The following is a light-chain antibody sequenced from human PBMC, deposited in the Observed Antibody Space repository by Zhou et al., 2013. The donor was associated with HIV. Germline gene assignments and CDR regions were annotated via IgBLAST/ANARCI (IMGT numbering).Light chain of an antibody. J-gene: IGKJ4*01. Sequence: EIVLTQSPATLSLSPGERATLSCRASQSVSSYLAWYQQKPGQAPRLLIYDASNRATGIPARFSGSGSGTDFTLTISSLEPEDFAVYYCQQRSNWLTFGGRD. CDR1: QSVSSY. CDR2: DAS. V-gene: IGKV3-11*01. CDR3: QQRSNWLT.